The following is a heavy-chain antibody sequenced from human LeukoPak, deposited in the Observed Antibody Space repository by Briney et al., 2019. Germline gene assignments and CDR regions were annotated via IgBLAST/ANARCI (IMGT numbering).Heavy chain of an antibody. CDR2: IYHSGST. Sequence: SQTLSLTCAVSGGSISRGGYCWSCIRQPPGKGLGWIGYIYHSGSTYYNPSLKSRVTISVDRSKNQFSLKLSSVTAADTAVYYCARAPTVTTAGAFDIWGQGTMVTVSS. V-gene: IGHV4-30-2*01. D-gene: IGHD4-17*01. J-gene: IGHJ3*02. CDR1: GGSISRGGYC. CDR3: ARAPTVTTAGAFDI.